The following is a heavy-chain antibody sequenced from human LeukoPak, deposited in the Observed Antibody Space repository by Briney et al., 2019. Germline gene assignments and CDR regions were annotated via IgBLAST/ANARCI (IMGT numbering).Heavy chain of an antibody. Sequence: GASVKVSCKASGYTFTSYGISWVRQAPGQGLEWMGWISAYNGNTNYAQKLQGRVTMTTDTSTSTAYMELRSLRSDDTAVYYCARAAYYYDSSGYLSSLDAFDIWGQGTMVTVSS. CDR1: GYTFTSYG. CDR2: ISAYNGNT. D-gene: IGHD3-22*01. V-gene: IGHV1-18*01. CDR3: ARAAYYYDSSGYLSSLDAFDI. J-gene: IGHJ3*02.